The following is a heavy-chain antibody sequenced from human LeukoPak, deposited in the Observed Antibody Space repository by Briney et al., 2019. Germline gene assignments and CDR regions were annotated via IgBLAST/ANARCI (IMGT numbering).Heavy chain of an antibody. D-gene: IGHD3-22*01. J-gene: IGHJ6*02. Sequence: AGGSLRLSCAASGFTFSSYVMSWVRQAPGKGLEWVSAISGSGGSTYYADSVKGRFTISRDNSKNTLYLQMDSLRAEDTAVYYCAIPGYDSSGYYIYYYGMDVWGQGTTVTVSS. CDR3: AIPGYDSSGYYIYYYGMDV. V-gene: IGHV3-23*01. CDR1: GFTFSSYV. CDR2: ISGSGGST.